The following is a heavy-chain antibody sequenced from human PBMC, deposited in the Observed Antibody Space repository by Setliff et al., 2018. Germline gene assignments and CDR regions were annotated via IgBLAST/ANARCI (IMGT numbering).Heavy chain of an antibody. CDR3: ARERGYDFWSGRGWFDP. CDR2: IYTSGST. Sequence: LSLTCTVSGGSISSGSYYWSWIRQPAGKGLEWIGHIYTSGSTNYNPSLKSRVTISVDTSKNQFSLKLSSVTAADTAVYYCARERGYDFWSGRGWFDPWGQGTLVTVSS. J-gene: IGHJ5*02. D-gene: IGHD3-3*01. CDR1: GGSISSGSYY. V-gene: IGHV4-61*09.